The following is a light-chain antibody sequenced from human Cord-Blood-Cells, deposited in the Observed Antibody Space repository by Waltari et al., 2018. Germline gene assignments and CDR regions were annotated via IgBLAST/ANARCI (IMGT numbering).Light chain of an antibody. CDR2: EGS. Sequence: QSALTQPASVSGSPGPSITISCTGTSSDVGSYHLVSWYHQHPGNAPKLMIYEGSKRPAGVSNRFSGSKSGNTASLTISGLQAEDEADYYCCSYAGSSTWVFGGGTKLTVL. CDR1: SSDVGSYHL. J-gene: IGLJ3*02. CDR3: CSYAGSSTWV. V-gene: IGLV2-23*01.